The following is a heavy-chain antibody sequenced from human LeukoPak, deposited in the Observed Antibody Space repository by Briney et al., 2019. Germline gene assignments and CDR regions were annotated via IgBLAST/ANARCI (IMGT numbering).Heavy chain of an antibody. CDR3: AKDLTAAAGTDY. J-gene: IGHJ4*02. CDR2: IWYDGSNK. CDR1: GFTFSSYG. Sequence: GESLKISCAASGFTFSSYGMHWVRQAPGKGLEWVAVIWYDGSNKYYADSVKGRFTISRDNSKNTLYLQMNSLRAEDPAVYYCAKDLTAAAGTDYWGQGTLVTVSS. D-gene: IGHD6-13*01. V-gene: IGHV3-33*06.